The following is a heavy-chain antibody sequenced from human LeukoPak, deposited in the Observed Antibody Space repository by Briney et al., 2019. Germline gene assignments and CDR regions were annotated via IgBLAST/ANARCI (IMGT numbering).Heavy chain of an antibody. CDR2: VYYSGST. CDR3: ASSGYSSGGTIDY. CDR1: GGSISSDY. Sequence: SETLSLTCTVSGGSISSDYWSWIRQPPGKGLGWIGYVYYSGSTNYNPSLKSRVTISVDTSKNQFSLKLSSVTAADTAVYYCASSGYSSGGTIDYWGQGTLVTVSS. V-gene: IGHV4-59*01. J-gene: IGHJ4*02. D-gene: IGHD6-19*01.